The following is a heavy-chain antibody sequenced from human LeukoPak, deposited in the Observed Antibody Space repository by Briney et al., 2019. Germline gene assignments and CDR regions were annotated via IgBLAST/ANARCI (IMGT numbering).Heavy chain of an antibody. CDR1: GGTFSSNA. Sequence: GASVKVSCKASGGTFSSNAISWVRQAPGQRLEWKGGIIPIFGTANYAQKFQGRVTITADESTSTAYMELRSLRSEDTAVYYCASRSGSHGMDVWGQGTTVTVSS. J-gene: IGHJ6*02. V-gene: IGHV1-69*01. CDR3: ASRSGSHGMDV. CDR2: IIPIFGTA.